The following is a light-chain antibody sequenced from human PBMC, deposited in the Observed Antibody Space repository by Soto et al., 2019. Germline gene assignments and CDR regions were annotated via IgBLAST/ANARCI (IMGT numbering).Light chain of an antibody. Sequence: QSVLTQPPSASGTPGQTITISCSGSMSNTEVHSVHWYQQLPGTAPKLLIYSDTQRPSGVPDRFSGSKSGTSAYLGISGLRSEDEAEYFCAAWDDSLSGLVFDGGTQLTVL. CDR3: AAWDDSLSGLV. V-gene: IGLV1-47*02. CDR1: MSNTEVHS. CDR2: SDT. J-gene: IGLJ3*02.